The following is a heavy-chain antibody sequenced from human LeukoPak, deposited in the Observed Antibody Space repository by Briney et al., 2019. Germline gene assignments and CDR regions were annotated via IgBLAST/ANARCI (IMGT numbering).Heavy chain of an antibody. V-gene: IGHV4-38-2*02. CDR3: ARDYDILTGDDAFDI. Sequence: SETLSLTCTVSGYSTSSGYYWGWIRQPPGKGLEWIGSIYHSGSTYYNPSLKSRVTISVDTSKNQFSLKLSSVTAADTAVYYCARDYDILTGDDAFDIWGQGTMVTVSS. CDR2: IYHSGST. D-gene: IGHD3-9*01. J-gene: IGHJ3*02. CDR1: GYSTSSGYY.